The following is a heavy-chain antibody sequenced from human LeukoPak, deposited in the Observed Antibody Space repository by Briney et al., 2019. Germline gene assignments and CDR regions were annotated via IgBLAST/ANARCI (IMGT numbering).Heavy chain of an antibody. D-gene: IGHD3-10*02. J-gene: IGHJ6*04. CDR3: AELGITMIGGV. Sequence: GGSLRLSCAASGFTFSSYEMNWVRQAPGKGLEWVSYISSSGSTIYYADSVKSRFTISRDNAKNSLYLQMNSLRAEDTAVYYCAELGITMIGGVWGRGTTVTISS. CDR2: ISSSGSTI. V-gene: IGHV3-48*03. CDR1: GFTFSSYE.